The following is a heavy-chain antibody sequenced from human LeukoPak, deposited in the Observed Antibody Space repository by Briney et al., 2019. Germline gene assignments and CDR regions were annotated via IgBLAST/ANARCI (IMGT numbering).Heavy chain of an antibody. CDR2: IYTSGST. Sequence: SETLSLTCTVSGDSISNYYWSWIRQPAGKGLEWIGRIYTSGSTNYNPSLKSRVTMSVDTSKNQFSLKLSSVTAADTAVYYCVRDHYYDSSGYTFRYWGQGTLVTVSS. CDR3: VRDHYYDSSGYTFRY. D-gene: IGHD3-22*01. J-gene: IGHJ1*01. CDR1: GDSISNYY. V-gene: IGHV4-4*07.